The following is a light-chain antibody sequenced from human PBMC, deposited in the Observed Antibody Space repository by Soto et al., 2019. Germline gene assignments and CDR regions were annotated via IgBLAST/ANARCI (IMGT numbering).Light chain of an antibody. CDR1: SSDIGDYNY. J-gene: IGLJ1*01. V-gene: IGLV2-14*01. CDR3: CSYTRSGTLI. CDR2: DVS. Sequence: QSALTQPASVSGSPGQSITISCVGTSSDIGDYNYVSWYQQHPGKVPKVIIYDVSNRPSGVSYRFSATKSGNTASLTISGLQDEEEADYYCCSYTRSGTLIFGTGTKLTVL.